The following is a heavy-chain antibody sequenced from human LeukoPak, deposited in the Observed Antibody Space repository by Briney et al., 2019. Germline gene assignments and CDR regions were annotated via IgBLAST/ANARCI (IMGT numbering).Heavy chain of an antibody. CDR1: GFTFSSYG. J-gene: IGHJ4*02. CDR2: ISYDGSNK. V-gene: IGHV3-30*18. D-gene: IGHD3-9*01. Sequence: GGSLRLSCAASGFTFSSYGTHWVRQAPGKGLEWVAVISYDGSNKYYADSVKGRFTISRDNSKNTLYLQMNSLRAEDTAVYYCAKVTADKSFDYWGQGTLVTVSS. CDR3: AKVTADKSFDY.